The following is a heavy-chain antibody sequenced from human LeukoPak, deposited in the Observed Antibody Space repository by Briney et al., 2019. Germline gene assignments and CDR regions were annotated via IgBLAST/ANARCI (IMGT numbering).Heavy chain of an antibody. J-gene: IGHJ4*02. CDR3: AKATGYSSGWYLG. CDR2: ISWSSGSI. D-gene: IGHD6-19*01. V-gene: IGHV3-9*01. Sequence: GGSLRLSCAASGFTFDDYAMHWVRQAPGKGLEWVSGISWSSGSIGYADSVKGRFTISRDNAKNSLYLQMNSLRAEDTALYYCAKATGYSSGWYLGWGQGTLVTVSS. CDR1: GFTFDDYA.